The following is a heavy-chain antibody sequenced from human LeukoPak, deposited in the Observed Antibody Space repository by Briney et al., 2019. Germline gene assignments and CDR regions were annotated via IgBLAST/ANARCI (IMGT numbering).Heavy chain of an antibody. CDR1: GFTFSSYG. Sequence: GGSLRLSCAASGFTFSSYGMHWVRQAPGKGLEWVAVISYDGSNKYYADSVKGRFTISRDNHKNTLYLQMNSLRAEDTAVYYCAKDIDSYGSLYFDYWGQGTLVTVSS. D-gene: IGHD5-18*01. CDR2: ISYDGSNK. CDR3: AKDIDSYGSLYFDY. J-gene: IGHJ4*02. V-gene: IGHV3-30*18.